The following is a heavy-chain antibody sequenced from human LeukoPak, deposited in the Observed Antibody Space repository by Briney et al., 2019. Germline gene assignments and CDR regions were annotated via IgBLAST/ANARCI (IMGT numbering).Heavy chain of an antibody. CDR3: ARANPPVVVSRWPYYYMDV. Sequence: PSETLSLTCAVYGGSFSGYYWSWIRQPPGKGLEWIGEINHSGSTNYNPSLKSRVTISVDTSKNQFSLKLSSVTAADTAVYYCARANPPVVVSRWPYYYMDVWGKGTTVTIS. CDR1: GGSFSGYY. J-gene: IGHJ6*03. D-gene: IGHD2-15*01. CDR2: INHSGST. V-gene: IGHV4-34*01.